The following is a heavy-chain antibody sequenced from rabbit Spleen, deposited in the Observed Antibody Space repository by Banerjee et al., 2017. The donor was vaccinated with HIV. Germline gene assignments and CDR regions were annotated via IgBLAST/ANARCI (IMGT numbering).Heavy chain of an antibody. Sequence: QTLEESGGDLVKPGASLTLTCTASGFDLSNYYYIYWVRQAPGKGLEWIGCIYTGGSGGIYYASWARGRLTISKTSSTTVTLQMTSLTAADTATYFCGGSSNAGYAGYGYGSNLWGPGTLVTVS. CDR3: GGSSNAGYAGYGYGSNL. CDR1: GFDLSNYYY. D-gene: IGHD7-1*01. J-gene: IGHJ4*01. CDR2: IYTGGSGGI. V-gene: IGHV1S40*01.